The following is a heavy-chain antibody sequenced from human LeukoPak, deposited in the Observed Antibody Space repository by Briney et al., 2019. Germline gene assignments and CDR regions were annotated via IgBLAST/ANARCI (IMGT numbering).Heavy chain of an antibody. CDR2: INPNSGGT. Sequence: ASVKVSCKASGYTFTSYDINWVRQAPGQGLEWMGWINPNSGGTNYAQKFQGRVTMTRDTSINTAYMELSSLRFDDTAVYYCARGATAGRFSLRPTGAYYMDVWGKGTTVTVSS. J-gene: IGHJ6*03. V-gene: IGHV1-2*02. CDR1: GYTFTSYD. D-gene: IGHD6-13*01. CDR3: ARGATAGRFSLRPTGAYYMDV.